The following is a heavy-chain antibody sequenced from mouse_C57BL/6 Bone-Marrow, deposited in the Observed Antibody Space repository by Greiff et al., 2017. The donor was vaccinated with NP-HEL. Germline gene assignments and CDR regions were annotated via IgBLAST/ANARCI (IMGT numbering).Heavy chain of an antibody. J-gene: IGHJ2*01. CDR2: IYPGSGST. D-gene: IGHD2-4*01. CDR3: ARRSLTMITPRAYFDY. V-gene: IGHV1-55*01. Sequence: QVQLQQPGAELVKPGASVKMSCKASGYTFTSYWITWVKQRPGQGLEWIGDIYPGSGSTNYNEKFKSKATLTVDTSTSTAYMQLSSLTSEDSVVYYCARRSLTMITPRAYFDYWGQGTTLTVTS. CDR1: GYTFTSYW.